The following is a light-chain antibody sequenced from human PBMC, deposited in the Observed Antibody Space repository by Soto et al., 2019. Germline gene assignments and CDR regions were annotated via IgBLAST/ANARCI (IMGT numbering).Light chain of an antibody. CDR3: VIWHSSAYV. CDR1: SDINVGAYR. Sequence: QPVLTQPASLSASPGASASLTCTLRSDINVGAYRIYWYQQKPGSPPQYLLRYKSDSDKKQGSGVPSRFSGSKDASANAGILLISGLQSEDEADYYCVIWHSSAYVFGSGTKVTV. V-gene: IGLV5-45*01. J-gene: IGLJ1*01. CDR2: YKSDSDK.